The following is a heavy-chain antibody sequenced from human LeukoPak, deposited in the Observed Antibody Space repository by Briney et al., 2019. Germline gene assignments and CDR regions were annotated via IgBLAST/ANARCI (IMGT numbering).Heavy chain of an antibody. CDR3: ASLPDSTNRRFSAPLDY. V-gene: IGHV4-39*01. Sequence: SETLSLTCTVSGGSISSSSYYWGWIRQPPGKGLEWIGRIYYSGSTYYNPSLKSRVTISVDTSKNQFSLKLTSVTAADTAVYYCASLPDSTNRRFSAPLDYRGQGTLVTVSS. CDR1: GGSISSSSYY. D-gene: IGHD3-3*01. CDR2: IYYSGST. J-gene: IGHJ4*02.